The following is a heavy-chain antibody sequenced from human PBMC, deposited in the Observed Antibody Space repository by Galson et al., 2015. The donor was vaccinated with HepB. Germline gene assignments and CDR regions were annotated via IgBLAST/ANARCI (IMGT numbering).Heavy chain of an antibody. CDR1: GFTLSSYW. D-gene: IGHD6-19*01. CDR2: INSDGSST. Sequence: SLRLSCAASGFTLSSYWMHWVRQAPGKGLVWVSRINSDGSSTSYADSVKGRFTISRDDAKNTLYLQMDSLRAEDTAVYYCGRPGVQWLANAIDIWGQGTMVTVSS. CDR3: GRPGVQWLANAIDI. J-gene: IGHJ3*02. V-gene: IGHV3-74*01.